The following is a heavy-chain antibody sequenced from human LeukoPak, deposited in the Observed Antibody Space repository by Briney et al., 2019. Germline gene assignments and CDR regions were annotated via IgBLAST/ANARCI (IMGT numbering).Heavy chain of an antibody. CDR2: IYYSGST. V-gene: IGHV4-31*03. CDR1: GDSIRSGGYY. D-gene: IGHD3-10*01. CDR3: ARAYPVRGVSRWFDP. J-gene: IGHJ5*02. Sequence: SETLSLTCTVSGDSIRSGGYYWSWIRQHPGKGLEWIGYIYYSGSTYYNPSLKSRVTISVDTSKNQFSLKLSSVTAAETALYYRARAYPVRGVSRWFDPWGQGALVTVSP.